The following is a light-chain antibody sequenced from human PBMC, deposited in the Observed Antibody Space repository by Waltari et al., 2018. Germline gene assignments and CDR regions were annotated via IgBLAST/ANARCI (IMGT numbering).Light chain of an antibody. V-gene: IGLV1-47*01. CDR2: WNN. CDR3: AAWDASLSALYV. J-gene: IGLJ1*01. Sequence: QSVLTQPPSASGTPGQRVTISCSGSSSNIGSNYVYWYQQLPGTAPKLLIYWNNQRLSGVPDRFSVSKSGTSAALAISGLRSEDDADHYCAAWDASLSALYVFGTGTKVTVL. CDR1: SSNIGSNY.